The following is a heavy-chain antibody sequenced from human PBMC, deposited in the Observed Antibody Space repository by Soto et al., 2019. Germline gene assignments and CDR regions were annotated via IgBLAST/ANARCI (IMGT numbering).Heavy chain of an antibody. Sequence: QVQLVQSGAEVKKPGASVKVSCKASGYTFTSYGISWVRQAPGQGLEWMGWISAYNGNTNYAQKLQGRVTMTTDTXTXXADRELRSLRSDDTAVYYCARRFRSGYYLDWYFDLWGRGTLVTVSS. CDR2: ISAYNGNT. V-gene: IGHV1-18*01. D-gene: IGHD3-22*01. CDR3: ARRFRSGYYLDWYFDL. J-gene: IGHJ2*01. CDR1: GYTFTSYG.